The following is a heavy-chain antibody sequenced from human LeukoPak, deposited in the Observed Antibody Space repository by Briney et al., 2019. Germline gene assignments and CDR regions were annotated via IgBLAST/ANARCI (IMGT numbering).Heavy chain of an antibody. J-gene: IGHJ4*02. D-gene: IGHD5-12*01. Sequence: GGSLRLSCAASGFTFNNYAMHWVRQAPGKGLEWVAVISYDGRNEYYADSVKGRFTISRDNSKNTLYLQMHSLRAEDTAVYYCARDRNSYEYYFDSWGQGTLVTVSS. CDR2: ISYDGRNE. CDR1: GFTFNNYA. CDR3: ARDRNSYEYYFDS. V-gene: IGHV3-30*04.